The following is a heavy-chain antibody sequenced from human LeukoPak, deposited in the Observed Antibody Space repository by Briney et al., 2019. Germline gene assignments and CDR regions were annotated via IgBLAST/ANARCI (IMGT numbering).Heavy chain of an antibody. Sequence: PGGSLRLSCAASGFTFDDYGMSWVRQAPGKGLEWVSGINWNGGSTGYADSVKGRFTISRDNAKNSLYLQMNSLRAEDTALYYCARGDRDLYCSSTSCYPVLGGQGTLVTVSS. J-gene: IGHJ4*02. D-gene: IGHD2-2*01. V-gene: IGHV3-20*04. CDR1: GFTFDDYG. CDR2: INWNGGST. CDR3: ARGDRDLYCSSTSCYPVL.